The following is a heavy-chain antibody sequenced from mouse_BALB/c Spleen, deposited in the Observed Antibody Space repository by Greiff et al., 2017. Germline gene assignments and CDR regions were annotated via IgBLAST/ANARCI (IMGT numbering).Heavy chain of an antibody. V-gene: IGHV5-17*02. CDR2: ISSGSSTI. Sequence: EVKLMESGGGLVQPGGSRKLSCAASGFTFSSFGMHWVRQAPEKGLEWVAYISSGSSTIYYADTVKGRFTISRDNPKNTLFLQMTSLRSEDTAMYYCARFPDDAMDYWGQGTSVTVSS. CDR3: ARFPDDAMDY. J-gene: IGHJ4*01. CDR1: GFTFSSFG.